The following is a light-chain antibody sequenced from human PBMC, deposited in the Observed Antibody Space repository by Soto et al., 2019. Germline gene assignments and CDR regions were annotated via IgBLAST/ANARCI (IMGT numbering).Light chain of an antibody. Sequence: QSALTQPPSASGXPGQSVTIXCTGTSSDVGGYNYVSWYQQHPGKAPKLMIYEVSKRPSGVPDRFSGSKSGNTASLTVSGLQAEDEADYYCSSYAGSNNVVFGGGTKLTVL. CDR3: SSYAGSNNVV. CDR1: SSDVGGYNY. J-gene: IGLJ2*01. V-gene: IGLV2-8*01. CDR2: EVS.